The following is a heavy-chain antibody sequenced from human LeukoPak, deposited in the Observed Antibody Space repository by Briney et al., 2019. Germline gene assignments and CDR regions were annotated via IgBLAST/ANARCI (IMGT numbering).Heavy chain of an antibody. CDR3: ARGVAAAGPGAFDY. CDR1: GFTFSSYG. D-gene: IGHD6-13*01. J-gene: IGHJ4*02. V-gene: IGHV3-33*01. CDR2: IWYDGSNK. Sequence: GGSLRLSCAASGFTFSSYGMHRVRQAPGKGLEWVAVIWYDGSNKYYADSVKGRFTISRDNSKNTLYLQMNSLRAEDTAVYYCARGVAAAGPGAFDYWGQGTLVTVSS.